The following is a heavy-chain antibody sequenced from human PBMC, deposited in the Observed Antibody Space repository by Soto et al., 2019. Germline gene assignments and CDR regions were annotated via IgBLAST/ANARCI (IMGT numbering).Heavy chain of an antibody. CDR3: ASYCSSTSCYFDY. CDR1: GGSISSGGYS. CDR2: IYHSGST. J-gene: IGHJ4*02. V-gene: IGHV4-30-2*01. D-gene: IGHD2-2*01. Sequence: SETLSLTCAVSGGSISSGGYSWSWIRQPPGKGLEWIGYIYHSGSTYYNPSLKSRVTISVDRSKNQFSLKLSSVTAADTAVYYCASYCSSTSCYFDYWGQGTLVTVS.